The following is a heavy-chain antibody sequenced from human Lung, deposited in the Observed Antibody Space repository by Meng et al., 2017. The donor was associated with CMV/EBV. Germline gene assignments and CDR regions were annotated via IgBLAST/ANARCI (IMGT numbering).Heavy chain of an antibody. V-gene: IGHV3-7*04. CDR1: GFTFSSHW. D-gene: IGHD6-13*01. CDR3: ARVAAAGRGMDV. CDR2: INQDGSQK. J-gene: IGHJ6*02. Sequence: GESXKISCAASGFTFSSHWMTWVRQAPGKGPEWVANINQDGSQKNYVDSVKGRFTISRDNAKNSLFLQMNSLRAEDTAVYYCARVAAAGRGMDVWGQGTTVTVSS.